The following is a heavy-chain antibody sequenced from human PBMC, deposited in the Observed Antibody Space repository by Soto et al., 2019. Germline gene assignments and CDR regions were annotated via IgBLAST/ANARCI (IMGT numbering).Heavy chain of an antibody. Sequence: SETLSLTCTVSGGSISSSSYYWGWIRQPPGKGLEWIGSIYYSGSTYYNPSLKSRVTISVDTSKNQFSLKLSSVTAADTAVYYCATPGGSGYYFRAYFDYRGQGPLVTVSS. CDR2: IYYSGST. D-gene: IGHD3-22*01. CDR1: GGSISSSSYY. CDR3: ATPGGSGYYFRAYFDY. V-gene: IGHV4-39*01. J-gene: IGHJ4*02.